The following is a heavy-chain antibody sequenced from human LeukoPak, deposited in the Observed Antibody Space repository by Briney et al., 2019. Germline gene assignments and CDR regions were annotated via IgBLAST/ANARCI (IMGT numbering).Heavy chain of an antibody. CDR1: GGSISSYY. J-gene: IGHJ4*02. V-gene: IGHV4-59*01. D-gene: IGHD3-22*01. Sequence: SETLSLTCTVSGGSISSYYWSWIRQPPGKGLEWIGYIYYSGSTNYNPSLKSRVTISVDTSKNQFSLKLSSVTAADTAVYYCAGRYYYDSSHLHGGTSSFDYWGQGTLVTVSS. CDR3: AGRYYYDSSHLHGGTSSFDY. CDR2: IYYSGST.